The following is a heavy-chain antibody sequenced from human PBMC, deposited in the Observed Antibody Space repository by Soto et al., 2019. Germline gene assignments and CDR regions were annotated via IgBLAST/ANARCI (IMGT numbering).Heavy chain of an antibody. D-gene: IGHD3-10*01. J-gene: IGHJ4*02. CDR3: ARLPLFRGNIIIPDF. CDR2: IFSSGNT. V-gene: IGHV4-39*01. CDR1: GASISSSSYY. Sequence: QLQLQESGPGLVKPSETLSLTCTVSGASISSSSYYWGWIRQAPEKGLEWIGSIFSSGNTFFNPSLKSRVTMSVDTSKNQFSLKLNSVTAADTAVYYCARLPLFRGNIIIPDFWGQGTLVTVSS.